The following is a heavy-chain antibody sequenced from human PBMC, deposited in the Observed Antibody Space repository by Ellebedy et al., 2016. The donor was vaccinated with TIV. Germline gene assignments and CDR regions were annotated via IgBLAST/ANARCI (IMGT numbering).Heavy chain of an antibody. CDR3: ARGPRRELVVAN. D-gene: IGHD2-21*01. V-gene: IGHV4-30-4*01. CDR1: GGSISSGDYY. CDR2: IYYSGDT. Sequence: MPSETLSLTCTVSGGSISSGDYYWSWIRQPPGKGLEWIGYIYYSGDTYYNPSPKSRVTISVDTSKNQYSLKLSYVTAADTAVYYCARGPRRELVVANWGQGTLVTVSS. J-gene: IGHJ4*02.